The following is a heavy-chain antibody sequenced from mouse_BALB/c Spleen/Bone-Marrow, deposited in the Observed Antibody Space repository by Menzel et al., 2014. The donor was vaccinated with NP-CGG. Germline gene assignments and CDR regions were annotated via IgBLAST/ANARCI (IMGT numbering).Heavy chain of an antibody. J-gene: IGHJ4*01. CDR1: GYAFTNYL. D-gene: IGHD4-1*01. Sequence: QVQLKESGAELVRPGTSVKVSCKAPGYAFTNYLIEWVKQRPGQGLEWIGVINPGSGGTNYNEKFKAKATLTADKSSSTAYMQLSSLTSDDSAVYFCARCLTGTSAMDYWGQGTSVTVSS. CDR3: ARCLTGTSAMDY. V-gene: IGHV1-54*01. CDR2: INPGSGGT.